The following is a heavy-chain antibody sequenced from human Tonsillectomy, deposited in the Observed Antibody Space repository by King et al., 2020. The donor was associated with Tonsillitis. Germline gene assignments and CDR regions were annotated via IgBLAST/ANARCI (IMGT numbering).Heavy chain of an antibody. CDR2: IGSTGGST. J-gene: IGHJ4*02. CDR3: VKPRPNGRNSRFDY. V-gene: IGHV3-64D*06. D-gene: IGHD4-23*01. CDR1: GFTFSSYA. Sequence: VQLVESGGGLVQPGGSLRLSCSASGFTFSSYAMHWVRQAPGKRLEYVSAIGSTGGSTYYADFVKGRFTISRDNSKNTLYLQMNSLRAEDTAVYYCVKPRPNGRNSRFDYWGRGTLVTVSS.